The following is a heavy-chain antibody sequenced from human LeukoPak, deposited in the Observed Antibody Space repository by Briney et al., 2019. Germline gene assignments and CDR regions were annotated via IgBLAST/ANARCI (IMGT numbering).Heavy chain of an antibody. CDR1: GFIFTSYT. CDR2: ISGSGGST. CDR3: AHISSSWPDY. J-gene: IGHJ4*02. D-gene: IGHD6-13*01. V-gene: IGHV3-23*01. Sequence: AGGSLRLSCAASGFIFTSYTMTWVRQAPGKGLEWVSAISGSGGSTYYADSVKGRFTISRDNSKNTLYLQMNSLRAEDTAVYYCAHISSSWPDYWGQGTLVTVSS.